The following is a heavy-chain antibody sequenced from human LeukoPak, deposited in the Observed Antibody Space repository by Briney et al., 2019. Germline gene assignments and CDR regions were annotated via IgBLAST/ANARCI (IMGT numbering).Heavy chain of an antibody. Sequence: ESGPTLVKPTQTLTLTCTSSGFSLSTSGVGVGWIRQPPGKALEWLALIYWDDDKRYSPSLKSRLTITKDTSKNQVVLTMTNMDPVDTATYYCAHRNMVRGVIQDAFDIWGQGTMVTVSS. D-gene: IGHD3-10*01. CDR2: IYWDDDK. CDR3: AHRNMVRGVIQDAFDI. V-gene: IGHV2-5*02. CDR1: GFSLSTSGVG. J-gene: IGHJ3*02.